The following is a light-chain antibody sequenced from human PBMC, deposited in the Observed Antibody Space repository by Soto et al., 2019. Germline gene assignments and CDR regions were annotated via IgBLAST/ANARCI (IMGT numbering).Light chain of an antibody. Sequence: QSVLTQPASVSGSPGQSITISCTGTSSDVGGYNYVSWYQQHPGKATKLMIYDVSNRHSGVSNRSSGSKSGNTASRTISGLQAEDEADYYCSSYTSSSTLVVFGGGTKLTVL. CDR1: SSDVGGYNY. CDR3: SSYTSSSTLVV. V-gene: IGLV2-14*01. CDR2: DVS. J-gene: IGLJ2*01.